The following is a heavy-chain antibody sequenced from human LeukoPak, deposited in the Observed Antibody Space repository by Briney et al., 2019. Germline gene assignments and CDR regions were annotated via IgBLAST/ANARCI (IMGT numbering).Heavy chain of an antibody. CDR1: GYTFTRYD. V-gene: IGHV1-8*01. CDR2: MNPNSGNT. Sequence: ASVKVSCKAPGYTFTRYDINWVRQATGQGLEWMGWMNPNSGNTGYAQKFQGRVTMTRNTSISTAYMELSSLRSEDTAVYYCARVGSSSYGYAWYFDLWGRGTLVTVSS. J-gene: IGHJ2*01. D-gene: IGHD5-18*01. CDR3: ARVGSSSYGYAWYFDL.